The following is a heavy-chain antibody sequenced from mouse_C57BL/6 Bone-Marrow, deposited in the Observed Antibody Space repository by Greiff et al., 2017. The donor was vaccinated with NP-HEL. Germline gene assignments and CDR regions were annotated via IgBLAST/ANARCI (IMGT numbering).Heavy chain of an antibody. V-gene: IGHV5-4*03. Sequence: DVMLVESGGGLVKPGGSLKLSCAASGFTFSSYAMSWVRQTPEKRLEWVATISDGGSYTYYPDNVKGRFTISRDNAKNNLYLQMSHLKSEDTAMYYCASPYAMDYWGQGTSVTVSS. CDR3: ASPYAMDY. J-gene: IGHJ4*01. CDR2: ISDGGSYT. CDR1: GFTFSSYA.